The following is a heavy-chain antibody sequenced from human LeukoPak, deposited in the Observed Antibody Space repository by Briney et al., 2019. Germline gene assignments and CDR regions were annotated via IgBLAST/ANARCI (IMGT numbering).Heavy chain of an antibody. J-gene: IGHJ4*02. D-gene: IGHD3-3*01. V-gene: IGHV4-34*01. Sequence: SETLSLTCAVYGGSFGGYYWSWIRQPPGKGLEWIGEINHSGSTNYNPSLKSRVTISVVTSKNQFSLKLSSVTAVDTAVYYCARVPYYDFWSGYSQGLYYFDYWGQGTLVTVSS. CDR3: ARVPYYDFWSGYSQGLYYFDY. CDR2: INHSGST. CDR1: GGSFGGYY.